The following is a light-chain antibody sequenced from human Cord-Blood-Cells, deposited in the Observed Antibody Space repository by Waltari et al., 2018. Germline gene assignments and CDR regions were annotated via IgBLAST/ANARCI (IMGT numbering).Light chain of an antibody. CDR3: MIWHSSAYV. J-gene: IGLJ1*01. CDR1: SGINVGTYR. V-gene: IGLV5-45*01. Sequence: QAVLTQPASLSASPGASASLTCPLRSGINVGTYRISWYQQNPGSPPQYLLRYKSDSDKQQGSGVPSRFSGSKDASANAGILLISGLQSEDEADYYCMIWHSSAYVFGTGTKVTVL. CDR2: YKSDSDK.